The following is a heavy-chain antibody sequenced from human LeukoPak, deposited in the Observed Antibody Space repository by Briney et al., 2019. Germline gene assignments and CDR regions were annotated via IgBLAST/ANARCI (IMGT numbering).Heavy chain of an antibody. CDR3: ARKSGWPMTGFDY. CDR2: IYYSGST. D-gene: IGHD3-22*01. V-gene: IGHV4-59*01. CDR1: GGSISSYY. Sequence: RSETLSLTCTVSGGSISSYYWSWIRQPPGKGLEWIGYIYYSGSTNYNPSLKSRVTISVDTSKNQFSLKLSSVTAADTAVYYCARKSGWPMTGFDYWGQGTLVTVSS. J-gene: IGHJ4*02.